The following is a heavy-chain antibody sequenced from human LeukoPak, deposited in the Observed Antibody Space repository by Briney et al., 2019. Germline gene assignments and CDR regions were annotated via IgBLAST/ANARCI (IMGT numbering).Heavy chain of an antibody. CDR3: KLTWELVHRVSFDY. CDR2: ISWNSGSI. CDR1: GFTFDDYA. J-gene: IGHJ4*02. D-gene: IGHD1-26*01. Sequence: PGGSLRLSCAASGFTFDDYAMHWFRQAPGKGLEWVSGISWNSGSIGYADSAKGRFTISRDNAKNSLYLQMNSLRAEDTALYYCKLTWELVHRVSFDYWGQGTLVTVSS. V-gene: IGHV3-9*01.